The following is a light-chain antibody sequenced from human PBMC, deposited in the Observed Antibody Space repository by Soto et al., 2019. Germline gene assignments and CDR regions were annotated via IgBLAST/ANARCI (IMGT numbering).Light chain of an antibody. CDR2: AAT. CDR3: QQYERYPPS. J-gene: IGKJ4*01. CDR1: QNINTY. Sequence: DIQMTQSPYSLSASVGDRVTIGCRASQNINTYLAWFQQKPGKAPKSLIYAATNLQGGVPSRFSCTGSGTEFSLTISSLQPEDVATYYCQQYERYPPSFGGGTKLDI. V-gene: IGKV1-16*01.